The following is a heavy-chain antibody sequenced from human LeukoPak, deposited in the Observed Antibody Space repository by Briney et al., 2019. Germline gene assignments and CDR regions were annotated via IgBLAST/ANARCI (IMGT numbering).Heavy chain of an antibody. Sequence: VASVKVSCKASGGTFSSYTISWVRHAPGQGLEWRGRIIPILGIANYAQKFQGRLTITADKSTITAYMELSSLRSEDTAVYYCARDRAGYCSGGSCYPWGQGTLVTVSS. D-gene: IGHD2-15*01. V-gene: IGHV1-69*04. J-gene: IGHJ5*02. CDR2: IIPILGIA. CDR3: ARDRAGYCSGGSCYP. CDR1: GGTFSSYT.